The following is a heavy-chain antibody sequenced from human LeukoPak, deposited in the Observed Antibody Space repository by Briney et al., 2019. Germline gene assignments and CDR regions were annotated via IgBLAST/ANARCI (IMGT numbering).Heavy chain of an antibody. CDR1: GFSFSSYG. J-gene: IGHJ4*02. D-gene: IGHD6-13*01. V-gene: IGHV3-30*02. CDR2: ISYDGGGK. Sequence: PGGSLRLSCAASGFSFSSYGMHWVRQAPGKGLEWVAFISYDGGGKWYADSVKGRLTISRDNSKNTLYLQMNSLRPEDMAVYYCVKDRTSSWAFDYWGQGTLVTVSS. CDR3: VKDRTSSWAFDY.